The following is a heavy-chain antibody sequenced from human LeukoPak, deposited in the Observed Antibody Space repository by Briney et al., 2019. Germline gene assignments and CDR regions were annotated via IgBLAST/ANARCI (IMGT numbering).Heavy chain of an antibody. J-gene: IGHJ3*02. V-gene: IGHV1-2*02. CDR3: ARASPITIFRKDDAFDI. CDR2: INPNSGGT. Sequence: VASVNVSCKASGYTFTVYYMHWVRQAPGQGLEWMGWINPNSGGTNYAQKFQGRVTMTRDTSISTAYMELSRLRSDDTAVYYCARASPITIFRKDDAFDIWGQGTMVTVSS. D-gene: IGHD3-9*01. CDR1: GYTFTVYY.